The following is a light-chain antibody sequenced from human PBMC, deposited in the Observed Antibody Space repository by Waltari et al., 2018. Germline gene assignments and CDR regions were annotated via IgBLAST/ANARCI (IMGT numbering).Light chain of an antibody. J-gene: IGLJ3*02. Sequence: QSALTQPASVSGSPGQSITISCSGTSRDIGGSDSVSWYQQHPGKAPKLIIYEVSNSPLGVSSRFSGSKSGNTASLTISGLQAEDEADYYCSSYTTSATDVLFGGGTKLTVL. CDR2: EVS. CDR3: SSYTTSATDVL. CDR1: SRDIGGSDS. V-gene: IGLV2-14*03.